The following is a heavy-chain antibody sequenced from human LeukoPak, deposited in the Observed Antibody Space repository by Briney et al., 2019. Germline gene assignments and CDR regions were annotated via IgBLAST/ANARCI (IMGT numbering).Heavy chain of an antibody. CDR2: ISGSGGST. Sequence: PGGSLRLSCAASGFTFSSYAMSWVRQAPGKGLEWVSGISGSGGSTYYADSVKGRFTISRDNSKNTLYLQMNSLRAEDTAVYYCAKGPRVVSLFFDYWGQGTLVTVSS. CDR1: GFTFSSYA. CDR3: AKGPRVVSLFFDY. J-gene: IGHJ4*02. V-gene: IGHV3-23*01. D-gene: IGHD3-3*01.